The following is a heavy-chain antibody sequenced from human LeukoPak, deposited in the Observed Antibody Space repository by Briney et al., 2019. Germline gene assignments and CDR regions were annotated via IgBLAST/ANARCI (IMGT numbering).Heavy chain of an antibody. Sequence: GRSLRLSCAASGFTFGGHAMHWARQPPGKGLEWVADISYDGRNEYYADSVKGRFTISRDNSKNTLFLQMNSLRAEDTALYYCARQDCSPSCYLAYWGQGTLVTVSS. CDR3: ARQDCSPSCYLAY. CDR1: GFTFGGHA. J-gene: IGHJ4*02. D-gene: IGHD2-2*01. CDR2: ISYDGRNE. V-gene: IGHV3-30*04.